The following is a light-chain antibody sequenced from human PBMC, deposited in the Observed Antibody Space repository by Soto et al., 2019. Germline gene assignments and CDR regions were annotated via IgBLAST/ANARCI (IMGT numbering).Light chain of an antibody. Sequence: IPMTQSPSSLSASVGDRVTITCRASQGISNYLAWYQQKPGKVPKLLIYAASTLQSGVSSRFSGSGSWTDFTLSIICLQPEDVATYYCQKYNSAPMTFGQGTKVEIK. V-gene: IGKV1-27*01. CDR1: QGISNY. J-gene: IGKJ1*01. CDR3: QKYNSAPMT. CDR2: AAS.